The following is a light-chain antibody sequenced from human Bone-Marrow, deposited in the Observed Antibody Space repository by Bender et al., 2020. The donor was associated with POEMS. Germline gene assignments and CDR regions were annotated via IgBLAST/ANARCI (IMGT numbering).Light chain of an antibody. Sequence: QSTLTQPASVSGSPGQSISISCIGSSSDIGAYNYVSWFQQHPGKAPKLMIYDVTNRPSGVSNRFSASKSGNTASLTISGLQSEDEANYFCSSYRTRRTLVFGGGTKLTVL. CDR3: SSYRTRRTLV. J-gene: IGLJ2*01. CDR2: DVT. V-gene: IGLV2-14*03. CDR1: SSDIGAYNY.